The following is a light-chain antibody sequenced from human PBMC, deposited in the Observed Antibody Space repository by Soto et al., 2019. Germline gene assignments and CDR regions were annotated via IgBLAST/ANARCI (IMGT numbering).Light chain of an antibody. Sequence: DIQMTQSPSSLSASIGDTATITCRASQSIASFLNWLQLKPGKAPKLLISDTSTLQSGVPSRFSGGGSVTEFTLTIRSLQPEDSALYFCLQDYSPLLAFGAGTRVEIK. CDR2: DTS. J-gene: IGKJ4*01. CDR3: LQDYSPLLA. V-gene: IGKV1-39*01. CDR1: QSIASF.